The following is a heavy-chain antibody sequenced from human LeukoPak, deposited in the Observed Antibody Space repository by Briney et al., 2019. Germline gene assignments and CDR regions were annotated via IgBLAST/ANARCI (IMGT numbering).Heavy chain of an antibody. CDR3: AREYSSSFQQFDY. CDR1: GFTFTSSA. V-gene: IGHV1-69*13. CDR2: IIPIFGTA. J-gene: IGHJ4*02. Sequence: ASVKVSCKASGFTFTSSAVQWVRQAPGQGLEWMGGIIPIFGTANYAQKFQGRVTITADESTSTAYMELSSLRSEDTAVYYCAREYSSSFQQFDYWGQGTLVTVSS. D-gene: IGHD6-6*01.